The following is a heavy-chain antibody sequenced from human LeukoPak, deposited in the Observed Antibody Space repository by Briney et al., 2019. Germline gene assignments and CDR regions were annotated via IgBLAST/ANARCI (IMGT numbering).Heavy chain of an antibody. CDR2: ISYSGTT. V-gene: IGHV4-59*01. CDR3: AKESEGGSSWLRVFDY. J-gene: IGHJ4*02. CDR1: GGSISGDY. D-gene: IGHD6-13*01. Sequence: SETLSLTCTVSGGSISGDYWSWIRQPPGKGLEWIGYISYSGTTNYNPSLKSRITISVGTSKNQFSLMLSSVTAADTAVYYCAKESEGGSSWLRVFDYWGQGTLVTVSS.